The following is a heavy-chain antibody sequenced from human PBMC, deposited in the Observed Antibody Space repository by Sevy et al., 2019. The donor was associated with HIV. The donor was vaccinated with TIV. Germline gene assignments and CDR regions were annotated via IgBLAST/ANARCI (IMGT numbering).Heavy chain of an antibody. CDR1: GYTFSDYY. CDR3: ASLTRMTTSDGYGMDV. D-gene: IGHD1-1*01. J-gene: IGHJ6*02. CDR2: INPNNGGT. V-gene: IGHV1-2*02. Sequence: ASVKVSCKATGYTFSDYYIHWVRQAPGQGLDWMGWINPNNGGTKSAQRLEGLVTMTRDTSINTAYMVQGSLTSDDTAVYYGASLTRMTTSDGYGMDVWGQWTMVTVSS.